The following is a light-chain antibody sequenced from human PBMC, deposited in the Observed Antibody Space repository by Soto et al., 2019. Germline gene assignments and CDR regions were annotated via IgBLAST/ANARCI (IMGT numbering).Light chain of an antibody. CDR3: CSYAGTYSPV. CDR1: TSDVGNYNY. J-gene: IGLJ2*01. Sequence: QSALTQPASVSGSPGQSITISCTGTTSDVGNYNYVSWYQQHPGKAPKLIIYEVSNRPSGVSDRFSGSKSGNMASLTISGLQADDEADYYCCSYAGTYSPVLGGGTKLTVL. V-gene: IGLV2-14*01. CDR2: EVS.